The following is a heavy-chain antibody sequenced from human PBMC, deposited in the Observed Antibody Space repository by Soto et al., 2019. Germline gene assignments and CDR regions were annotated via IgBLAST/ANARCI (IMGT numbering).Heavy chain of an antibody. CDR3: ARGQRFSDWFDP. Sequence: SETLSLTCTVSGGSMTSYYWTWIRQPAGKGLEWIGRVYSSGGTHYNPSLKSRVTISLDTSKNQFSLRLLSVTDAGAAVYFCARGQRFSDWFDPWGQGTLVTVSS. V-gene: IGHV4-4*07. CDR2: VYSSGGT. D-gene: IGHD3-3*01. J-gene: IGHJ5*02. CDR1: GGSMTSYY.